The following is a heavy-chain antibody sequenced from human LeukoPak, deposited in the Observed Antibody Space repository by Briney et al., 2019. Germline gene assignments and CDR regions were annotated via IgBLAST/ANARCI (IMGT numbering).Heavy chain of an antibody. V-gene: IGHV4-38-2*02. J-gene: IGHJ5*02. D-gene: IGHD2-2*01. CDR3: ARDPRWLTPDCTSTSCYENYFDP. Sequence: SETLSLTCAVSGYSISSGYQWAWIRQSPGKGLEWIGSIYHGGSAHYNPSLKSRVTISVETSKNQFSLKMYSVAAADTAVYYCARDPRWLTPDCTSTSCYENYFDPWGQGTLVTVSS. CDR2: IYHGGSA. CDR1: GYSISSGYQ.